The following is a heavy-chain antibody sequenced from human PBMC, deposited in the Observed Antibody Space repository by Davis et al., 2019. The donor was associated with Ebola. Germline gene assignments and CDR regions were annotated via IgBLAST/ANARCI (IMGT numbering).Heavy chain of an antibody. CDR2: INHSGST. CDR3: ARGRIAAAGRYYYCYGMDV. Sequence: GSLRLSCAVYGGSFSGYYWSWIRQPPGKGLEWIGEINHSGSTNYNPSLKSRVTISVDTSKNQFSLKLSSVTAADTAVYYCARGRIAAAGRYYYCYGMDVWGQGTTVTVSS. V-gene: IGHV4-34*01. J-gene: IGHJ6*02. D-gene: IGHD6-13*01. CDR1: GGSFSGYY.